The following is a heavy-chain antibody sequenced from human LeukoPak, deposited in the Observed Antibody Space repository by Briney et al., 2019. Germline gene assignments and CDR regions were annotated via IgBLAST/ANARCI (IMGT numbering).Heavy chain of an antibody. CDR1: GFTFDDHA. CDR3: ARYMLLEDAFDI. Sequence: GGSLRLSCDVSGFTFDDHAINWVRQAPGKGLEWVANINWNGGSTGYGDSVKGIFTISRDNTKNSVFLQMHSLRGDDTALYYCARYMLLEDAFDIWGQGTIVIVSS. V-gene: IGHV3-20*04. J-gene: IGHJ3*02. D-gene: IGHD3-10*02. CDR2: INWNGGST.